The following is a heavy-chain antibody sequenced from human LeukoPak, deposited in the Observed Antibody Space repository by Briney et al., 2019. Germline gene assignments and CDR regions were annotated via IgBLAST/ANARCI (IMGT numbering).Heavy chain of an antibody. CDR1: GFTFSDYY. V-gene: IGHV3-11*06. CDR2: ISSSSSYT. J-gene: IGHJ5*02. D-gene: IGHD5-12*01. Sequence: GGSLRLSCAASGFTFSDYYMSWIRQAPGKGLEWVSYISSSSSYTNYADSVKGRFTISRDNVRNSLYLQMNSLRAEDTAMYYCARDAGNSGYGCDLWGQGTLVTVSS. CDR3: ARDAGNSGYGCDL.